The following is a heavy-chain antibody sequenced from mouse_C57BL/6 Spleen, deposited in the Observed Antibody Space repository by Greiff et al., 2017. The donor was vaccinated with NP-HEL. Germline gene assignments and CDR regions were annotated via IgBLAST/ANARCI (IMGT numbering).Heavy chain of an antibody. V-gene: IGHV1-53*01. CDR2: INPSNGGT. D-gene: IGHD1-1*01. CDR3: ARGAVVATGDY. CDR1: GYTFTSYW. J-gene: IGHJ2*01. Sequence: QVQLKQPGTELVKPGASVKLSCKASGYTFTSYWMHWVKQRPGQGLEWIGNINPSNGGTNYNEKFKSKATLTVDKSSSTAYMQLSSLTSEDSAVYDCARGAVVATGDYWGKGTTLTVSS.